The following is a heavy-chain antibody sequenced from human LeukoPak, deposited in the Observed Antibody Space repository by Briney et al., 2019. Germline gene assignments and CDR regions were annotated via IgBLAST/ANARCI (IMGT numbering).Heavy chain of an antibody. CDR2: IYHSGST. J-gene: IGHJ4*02. V-gene: IGHV4-38-2*02. CDR1: GYSIISGYY. CDR3: ARYDFLTPAGFDY. D-gene: IGHD3-3*01. Sequence: SETLSLPCTVSGYSIISGYYWGWVRQPPGKGLEWIGSIYHSGSTYYNPSLKSRVTISVDTSKNQFSLKLSSVTAADTAVYYCARYDFLTPAGFDYWGQGTLVTVSS.